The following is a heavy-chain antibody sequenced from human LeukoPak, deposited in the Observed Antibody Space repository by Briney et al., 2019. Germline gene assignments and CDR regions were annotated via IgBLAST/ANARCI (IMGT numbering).Heavy chain of an antibody. Sequence: GGSLRLSCAASGFTFSSYGMFWVRQAPGKGLEWISYISSSSNTIYYADSVKGRFTISRDNAKNSLYLQVSSLRAEDTAVYYCARDPGLMRAAACGDYWGQGTLVIVSS. D-gene: IGHD6-13*01. CDR1: GFTFSSYG. CDR3: ARDPGLMRAAACGDY. J-gene: IGHJ4*02. CDR2: ISSSSNTI. V-gene: IGHV3-48*01.